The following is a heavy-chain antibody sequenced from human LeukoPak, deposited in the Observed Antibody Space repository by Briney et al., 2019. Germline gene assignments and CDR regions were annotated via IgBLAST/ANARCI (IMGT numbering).Heavy chain of an antibody. Sequence: GGSLRLSCAASGFTFSSYGMHWVRQAPGKGLEWVAVISYDGSSKYYADSVKGRFTFSRDNSKNTLYLQMNSLRAEDTAVYYCARARSSYGYGDAFDIWGQGTMVTVSS. CDR1: GFTFSSYG. V-gene: IGHV3-30*03. D-gene: IGHD5-18*01. CDR3: ARARSSYGYGDAFDI. CDR2: ISYDGSSK. J-gene: IGHJ3*02.